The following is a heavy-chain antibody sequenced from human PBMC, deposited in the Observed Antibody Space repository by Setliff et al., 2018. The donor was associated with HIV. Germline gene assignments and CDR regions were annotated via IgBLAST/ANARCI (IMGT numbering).Heavy chain of an antibody. CDR2: INAASGKT. CDR1: GFTFTTYA. D-gene: IGHD3-10*01. CDR3: ARGVIRGVISQGGLDY. V-gene: IGHV1-3*01. Sequence: ASVKVSCKASGFTFTTYAVHWVRQAPGQRPEWMGWINAASGKTRYPQRFEARVTITMDTGASTAYMELNSLRSEDSAVYYCARGVIRGVISQGGLDYWGPGTLVTVSS. J-gene: IGHJ4*02.